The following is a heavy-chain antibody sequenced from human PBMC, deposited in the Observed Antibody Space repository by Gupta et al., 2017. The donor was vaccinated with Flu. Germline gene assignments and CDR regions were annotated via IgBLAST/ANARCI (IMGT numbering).Heavy chain of an antibody. CDR3: ARRIYSSGWYYFDY. CDR2: INHSGST. Sequence: QVQLQQWGAGLLKPSETLSLTCAVYGGSFSGYYWSWIRQPPGKGLEWIGEINHSGSTNYNPSLKSRVTISVDTSKNQFSLKLSSVTAADTAVYYCARRIYSSGWYYFDYWGQGTLVTVSS. V-gene: IGHV4-34*01. J-gene: IGHJ4*02. CDR1: GGSFSGYY. D-gene: IGHD6-19*01.